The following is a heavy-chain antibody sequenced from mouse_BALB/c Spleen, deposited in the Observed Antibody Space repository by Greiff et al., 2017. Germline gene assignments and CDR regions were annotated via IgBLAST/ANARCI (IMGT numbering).Heavy chain of an antibody. CDR1: GFTFSSYA. D-gene: IGHD2-1*01. J-gene: IGHJ3*01. CDR3: ARAGGNYAWFAY. Sequence: EVQGVESGGGLVKPGGSLKLSCAASGFTFSSYAMSWVRQSPEKRLEWVAEISSGGSYTYYPDTVTGRFTISRDNAKNTLYLEMSSLRSEDTAMYYCARAGGNYAWFAYWGQGTLVTVSA. V-gene: IGHV5-9-4*01. CDR2: ISSGGSYT.